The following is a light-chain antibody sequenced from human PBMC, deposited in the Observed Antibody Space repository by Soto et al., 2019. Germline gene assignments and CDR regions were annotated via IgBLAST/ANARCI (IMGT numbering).Light chain of an antibody. J-gene: IGKJ5*01. CDR3: QQYDSSPIT. Sequence: EIVLTQSPGTLSLSPGERATLSCRASQSVSSGYLAWYQQKVGQAPRLLIYGASSRATGIPDRFSGSGSGTDFTFTISRLEPEDFAVYYCQQYDSSPITFGQGTRLEIK. CDR1: QSVSSGY. V-gene: IGKV3-20*01. CDR2: GAS.